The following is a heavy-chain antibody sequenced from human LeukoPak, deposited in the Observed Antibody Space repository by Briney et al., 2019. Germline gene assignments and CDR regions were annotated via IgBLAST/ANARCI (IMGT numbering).Heavy chain of an antibody. V-gene: IGHV3-23*01. CDR3: APKLADY. J-gene: IGHJ4*02. CDR1: GFTFSSYA. Sequence: GSLRLSCAASGFTFSSYAMSWVRQAPGKGLEWVSAISGSGGSTYYADSVKGRFTVSRDNSKNTLHLQMNSLRAEETAVYYCAPKLADYWGQGTLVTVSS. CDR2: ISGSGGST.